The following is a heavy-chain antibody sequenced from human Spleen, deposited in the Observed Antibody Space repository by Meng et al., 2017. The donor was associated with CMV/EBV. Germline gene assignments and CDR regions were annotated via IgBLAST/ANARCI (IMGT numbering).Heavy chain of an antibody. D-gene: IGHD2-2*01. CDR1: GYTFTGYY. Sequence: ASVKVSCKASGYTFTGYYLHWVRQAPGQGLEWMGWIKPNSGGTNYAQKFQGRVTMTRDTSISTAYMELSRLRSDDTAVYYCAKDLVPAAVGQDAFDVWGQGTMVTVSS. CDR3: AKDLVPAAVGQDAFDV. CDR2: IKPNSGGT. V-gene: IGHV1-2*02. J-gene: IGHJ3*01.